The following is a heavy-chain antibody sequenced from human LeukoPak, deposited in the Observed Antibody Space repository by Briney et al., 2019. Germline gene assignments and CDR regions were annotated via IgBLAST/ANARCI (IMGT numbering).Heavy chain of an antibody. V-gene: IGHV1-2*02. Sequence: ASVKVSCKASGYTFTGYYMHWVLQAPGQGLEWMGWINPNSGGTNYAQKFQGRVTMTRDTSISTAYMELSRLRSDDTAVHYCASWGNYDSSGYYLDDAFDIWGQGTMVTVSS. CDR1: GYTFTGYY. CDR2: INPNSGGT. J-gene: IGHJ3*02. CDR3: ASWGNYDSSGYYLDDAFDI. D-gene: IGHD3-22*01.